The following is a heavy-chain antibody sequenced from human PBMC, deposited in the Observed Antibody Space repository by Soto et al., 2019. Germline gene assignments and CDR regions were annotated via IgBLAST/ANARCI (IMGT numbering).Heavy chain of an antibody. CDR1: GFTFSRYT. D-gene: IGHD6-19*01. Sequence: PGGSLRLSCAASGFTFSRYTMNWVRKAPGQGLEWVSSISASSTYIYFADSVKGRFTISRDNAKNSLYLQMNSLKAEDTALYYCARLPLAVAGDNWFDPWGQGTLVTVSS. J-gene: IGHJ5*02. V-gene: IGHV3-21*01. CDR2: ISASSTYI. CDR3: ARLPLAVAGDNWFDP.